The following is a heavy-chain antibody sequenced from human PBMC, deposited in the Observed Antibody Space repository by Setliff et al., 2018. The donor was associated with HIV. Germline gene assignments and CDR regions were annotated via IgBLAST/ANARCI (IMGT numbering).Heavy chain of an antibody. J-gene: IGHJ6*01. D-gene: IGHD2-2*01. CDR2: IYHTGST. Sequence: SETLSLTCTVSGGSINSTSYYWGWIRQPPGNGLEWIGSIYHTGSTYYKPSLKSRVTISVDTSKNQFSLRLISVTAADTAVYYCARGPSGRAPAPARAPHYYGLDLWGPGTTVTVSS. CDR1: GGSINSTSYY. V-gene: IGHV4-39*01. CDR3: ARGPSGRAPAPARAPHYYGLDL.